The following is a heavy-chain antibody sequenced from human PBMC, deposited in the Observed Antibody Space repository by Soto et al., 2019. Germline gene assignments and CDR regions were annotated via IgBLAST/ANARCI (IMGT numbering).Heavy chain of an antibody. Sequence: GASVKVSCKASGGTFSSYAISWVRQAPGQGLEWMGGIIPIFGTANYAQKFQGRVTITADESTSTAYMELSSLRSEDTAVYYCAREKGGYPVYYFDYWGQGTLVTVSS. CDR3: AREKGGYPVYYFDY. J-gene: IGHJ4*02. CDR1: GGTFSSYA. CDR2: IIPIFGTA. V-gene: IGHV1-69*13. D-gene: IGHD5-12*01.